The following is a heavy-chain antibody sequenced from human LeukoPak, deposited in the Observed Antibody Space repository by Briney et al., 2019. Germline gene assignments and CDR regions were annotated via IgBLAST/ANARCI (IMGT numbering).Heavy chain of an antibody. V-gene: IGHV3-53*01. CDR2: IYSGGST. D-gene: IGHD2-15*01. Sequence: PGGSLRLSCAASGFTVSSNYMSWVRQAPGKGLEWVSVIYSGGSTYYADSVKGRFTISRDNSKNTLYLQMSSLRAEDTAVYYCARGGRTAQFDYWGQGTLVTVSS. J-gene: IGHJ4*02. CDR3: ARGGRTAQFDY. CDR1: GFTVSSNY.